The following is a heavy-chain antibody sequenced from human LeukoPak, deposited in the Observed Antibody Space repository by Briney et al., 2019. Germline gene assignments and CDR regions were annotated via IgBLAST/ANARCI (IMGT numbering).Heavy chain of an antibody. CDR3: AKDLIARVRGSPMDV. CDR2: LVYDGFYK. V-gene: IGHV3-30*18. J-gene: IGHJ6*02. CDR1: GFSFSNYG. D-gene: IGHD3-10*01. Sequence: GGSLRLSCAASGFSFSNYGMHWVRQAPGKGLEWVALLVYDGFYKYYADSVKSRFTISRDDSTNTVYLHLSSLRAEDTAVYYCAKDLIARVRGSPMDVWGQGTRVIVSS.